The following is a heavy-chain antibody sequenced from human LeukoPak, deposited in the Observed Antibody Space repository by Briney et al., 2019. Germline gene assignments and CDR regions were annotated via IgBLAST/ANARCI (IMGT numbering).Heavy chain of an antibody. CDR3: ARYPWIDDYYYYGMDV. D-gene: IGHD2-2*03. V-gene: IGHV1-69*04. CDR2: IIPILGIA. J-gene: IGHJ6*02. CDR1: GGTFSSYA. Sequence: SVKVSCKASGGTFSSYAISWVRQAPGQGLEWMGRIIPILGIANYAQKFQGRVTITADKSTSTAYMELSSLRSEDTAVYYCARYPWIDDYYYYGMDVWGQGTTVTVSS.